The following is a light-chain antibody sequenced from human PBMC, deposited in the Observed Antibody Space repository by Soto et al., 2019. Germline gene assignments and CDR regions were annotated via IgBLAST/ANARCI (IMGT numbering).Light chain of an antibody. CDR1: QTVKGNY. J-gene: IGKJ4*01. CDR2: TAS. Sequence: EIVLTQSPGTLYLSPGEVATLSCRASQTVKGNYIAWYQHKPGQAPRLLIYTASYRPTGIPDRFSGSGSVTDFTLDISRLEPEDFAVYYCQQYGSSPQLTFGGGTRLE. V-gene: IGKV3-20*01. CDR3: QQYGSSPQLT.